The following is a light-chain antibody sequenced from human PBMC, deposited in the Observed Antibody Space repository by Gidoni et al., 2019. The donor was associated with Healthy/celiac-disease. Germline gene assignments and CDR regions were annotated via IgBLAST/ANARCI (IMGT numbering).Light chain of an antibody. Sequence: EIVMTRSSATLSVSPGEKATLSCRASQSVSSNLAWYQQKPGQAPRLLIYGASTRATGIPAMFSGSGSGTEFTLTISILQSDDFAVYFCQQYHNWPPWTFGQGTKVEIK. V-gene: IGKV3D-15*01. J-gene: IGKJ1*01. CDR2: GAS. CDR3: QQYHNWPPWT. CDR1: QSVSSN.